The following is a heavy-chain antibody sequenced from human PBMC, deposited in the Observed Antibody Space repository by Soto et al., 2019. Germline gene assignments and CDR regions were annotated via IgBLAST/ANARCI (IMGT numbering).Heavy chain of an antibody. CDR2: ISWNSGSI. CDR3: AKDRYYYDSSGYYDFGY. D-gene: IGHD3-22*01. J-gene: IGHJ4*02. V-gene: IGHV3-9*01. Sequence: PGGSLRLSCAASGFTFDDYAMHWVRQAPGKGLEWVSGISWNSGSIGYADSVKGRFTISRDNAKNSLYLQMNSLRAEDTALYYCAKDRYYYDSSGYYDFGYWGQGTLVTVSS. CDR1: GFTFDDYA.